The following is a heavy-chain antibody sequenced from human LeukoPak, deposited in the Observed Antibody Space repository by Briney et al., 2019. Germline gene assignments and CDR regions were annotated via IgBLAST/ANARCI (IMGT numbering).Heavy chain of an antibody. Sequence: SETLSLTCTVSGGSISSYYWSWIRQPPGKGLEWIGYIYYSGSTNYNPSLKSRVTISVDTSKNQFSLKLSSVTAADTAVYYCASSVSLYDFWSGYRPTHAFDIWGQGTMVAVSS. V-gene: IGHV4-59*01. CDR1: GGSISSYY. CDR2: IYYSGST. J-gene: IGHJ3*02. D-gene: IGHD3-3*01. CDR3: ASSVSLYDFWSGYRPTHAFDI.